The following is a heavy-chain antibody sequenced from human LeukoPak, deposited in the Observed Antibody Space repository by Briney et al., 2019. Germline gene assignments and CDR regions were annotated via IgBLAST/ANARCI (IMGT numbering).Heavy chain of an antibody. V-gene: IGHV4-31*03. J-gene: IGHJ3*02. Sequence: SQTLSLTGTVSGGSISSGGYYWSWIRQHPGKGLEWIGYIYYSGSTYYNPSLKSRVTISVDTSKNQFSLKLSSVTAADTAVYYCARVGPRDAFDIWGQGTMVTVSS. CDR3: ARVGPRDAFDI. CDR2: IYYSGST. CDR1: GGSISSGGYY.